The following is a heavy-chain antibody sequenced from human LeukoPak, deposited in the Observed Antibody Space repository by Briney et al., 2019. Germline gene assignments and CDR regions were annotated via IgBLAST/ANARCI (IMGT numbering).Heavy chain of an antibody. CDR2: INPDGTTT. CDR3: AKVGAGLDIVVVPAVFDY. CDR1: GFTFSTYW. D-gene: IGHD2-2*03. Sequence: GGSLRLSCAASGFTFSTYWMHWVRQAPGKGLVWVSRINPDGTTTSYADSVKGRFTICRDNAKDTVYLQMNSLKAEDTAVYYCAKVGAGLDIVVVPAVFDYWGQGTLVTVSS. V-gene: IGHV3-74*01. J-gene: IGHJ4*02.